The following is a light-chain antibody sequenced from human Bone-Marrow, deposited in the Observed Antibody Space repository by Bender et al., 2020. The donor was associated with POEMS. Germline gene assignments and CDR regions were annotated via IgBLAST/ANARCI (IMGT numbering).Light chain of an antibody. CDR2: EVS. Sequence: QSALTQPASVSGSPGQSITISCAGISSYNLVSWYQQSPGTAPKLMISEVSNRPSGVPDRFSGSKSGNTASLTVSGLQAEDEADYYCSSYVVNDNMVFGGGTKLTVL. V-gene: IGLV2-18*02. J-gene: IGLJ2*01. CDR1: SSYNL. CDR3: SSYVVNDNMV.